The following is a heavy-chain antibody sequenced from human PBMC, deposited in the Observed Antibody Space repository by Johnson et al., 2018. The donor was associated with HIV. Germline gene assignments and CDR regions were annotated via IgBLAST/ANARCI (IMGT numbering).Heavy chain of an antibody. V-gene: IGHV3-15*01. CDR1: GFTFSSYA. J-gene: IGHJ3*02. Sequence: QLVESGGGVVQPGRSLRVSSTASGFTFSSYAMHWVRQAPGKGLEWVAGIKSRTDGGTTDYAALVKDRFTISRDDSKNTLYLQMISLKTEDTAVYYCTTDGAITMVRGVIGEGKAFDIWGQGTMVTVSS. CDR2: IKSRTDGGTT. D-gene: IGHD3-10*01. CDR3: TTDGAITMVRGVIGEGKAFDI.